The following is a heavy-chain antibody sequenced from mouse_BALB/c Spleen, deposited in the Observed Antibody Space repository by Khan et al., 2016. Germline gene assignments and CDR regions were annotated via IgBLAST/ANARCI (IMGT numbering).Heavy chain of an antibody. Sequence: QIQLVQSGPELKKPGETVKISCKASGYTFTNYGMNWVKQAPGKGLKWMGWINTYTGEPTYADDFKGRFAFSLETSASTAYLQINKLKNEDTAPYFCARRSSYYDDDGIAYGGHGTLVTVSA. D-gene: IGHD2-4*01. V-gene: IGHV9-3-1*01. J-gene: IGHJ3*01. CDR1: GYTFTNYG. CDR2: INTYTGEP. CDR3: ARRSSYYDDDGIAY.